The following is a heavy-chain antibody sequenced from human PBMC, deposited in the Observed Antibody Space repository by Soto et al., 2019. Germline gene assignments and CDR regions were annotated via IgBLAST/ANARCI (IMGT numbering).Heavy chain of an antibody. D-gene: IGHD3-10*01. Sequence: PSETLSLTCAVYGGSFSGYYWSWIRQPPGKGLEWIGEINHSGSTNYNPSLKSRVTISVDTSKNQFSLKLSSVTAADTAVYYCARFREALDYWGQGTLVTVSS. CDR3: ARFREALDY. V-gene: IGHV4-34*01. CDR1: GGSFSGYY. J-gene: IGHJ4*02. CDR2: INHSGST.